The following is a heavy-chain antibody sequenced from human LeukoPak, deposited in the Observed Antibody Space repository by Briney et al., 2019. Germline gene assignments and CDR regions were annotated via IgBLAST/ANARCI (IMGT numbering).Heavy chain of an antibody. J-gene: IGHJ6*03. Sequence: PSETLSLTCAVSGASVGSGGCYWSWIRQHPGKGLEWIGYIYYSGSTYYNPSLKSRVTISVDTSKNQFSLQLNSVTPEDTAVYYCARNNPFQKDDFWSAYLQNVYFYYYMDVWGKGTTVTVSS. V-gene: IGHV4-31*11. CDR1: GASVGSGGCY. CDR3: ARNNPFQKDDFWSAYLQNVYFYYYMDV. CDR2: IYYSGST. D-gene: IGHD3-3*01.